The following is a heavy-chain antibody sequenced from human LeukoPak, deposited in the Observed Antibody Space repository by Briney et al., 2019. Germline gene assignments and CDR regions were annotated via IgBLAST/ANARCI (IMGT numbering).Heavy chain of an antibody. J-gene: IGHJ5*02. Sequence: SETLSLTCAVYGGSFSGYYWSWIRQPPGKGLEWIGEINHSGSTNYNPSLKSRVTISVDTSKNQFSLKLSSVTAADTAVYYCAREKEVADTRDDCCFDPWGQGTLVTVSS. D-gene: IGHD5-18*01. CDR2: INHSGST. V-gene: IGHV4-34*01. CDR1: GGSFSGYY. CDR3: AREKEVADTRDDCCFDP.